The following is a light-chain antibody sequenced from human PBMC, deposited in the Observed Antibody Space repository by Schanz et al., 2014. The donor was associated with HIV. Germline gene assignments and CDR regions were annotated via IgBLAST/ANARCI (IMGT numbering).Light chain of an antibody. CDR2: DHN. V-gene: IGLV1-40*01. Sequence: QSVLTQPPSVSGAPGQRVTISCTGSSSNIGAGYDVHWYQLLPGTAPKLLIYDHNNRPSGVPDRFSASKSGTSASLVITGLQAEDEADYYCCSHAGSNRVFGGGTKLTVL. J-gene: IGLJ3*02. CDR3: CSHAGSNRV. CDR1: SSNIGAGYD.